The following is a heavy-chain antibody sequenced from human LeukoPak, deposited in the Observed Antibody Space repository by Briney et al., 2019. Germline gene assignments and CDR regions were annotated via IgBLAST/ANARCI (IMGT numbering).Heavy chain of an antibody. CDR2: IIPIFGTA. J-gene: IGHJ4*02. V-gene: IGHV1-69*05. CDR1: GGTFSSYA. Sequence: SVKVSCKASGGTFSSYAISWVRQAPGQGLEWMGGIIPIFGTANYAQKFQGRVTITTDESTSTAYMELSSLRSEDTAVYYCATTYDYGGDSGALDYWGQGTLVTVSS. D-gene: IGHD4-23*01. CDR3: ATTYDYGGDSGALDY.